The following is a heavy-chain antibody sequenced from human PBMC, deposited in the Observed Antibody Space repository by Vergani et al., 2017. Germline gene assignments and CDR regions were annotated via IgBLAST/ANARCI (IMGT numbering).Heavy chain of an antibody. CDR2: ISYDGNKK. CDR3: ARDVGNYYGSGTYWGDYYGMDV. D-gene: IGHD3-10*01. Sequence: QVQLVESGGGEVQPGRSLRLSCSAAGFPFSDYGVHWVRQAPGKGLEWVSVISYDGNKKNYADSVKGRFTISRDNSKNTLYLQMNSLKAEDTAVYYCARDVGNYYGSGTYWGDYYGMDVWGQGTTVTVSS. J-gene: IGHJ6*02. CDR1: GFPFSDYG. V-gene: IGHV3-30*03.